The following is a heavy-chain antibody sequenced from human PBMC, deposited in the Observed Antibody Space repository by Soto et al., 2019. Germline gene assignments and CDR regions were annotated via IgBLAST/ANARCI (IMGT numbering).Heavy chain of an antibody. Sequence: QVQLVQSGAEVKKPGASVKVSCKASGYTFTSYGINWVRQAPGQGLEWMGWISAFNGKTNYSHNVQGRVTMTTDTSTNTAYMELRSLRSDDTAVYYCARDRVPKSSGYFPFDYWGQGTLVTVSS. J-gene: IGHJ4*02. CDR1: GYTFTSYG. CDR2: ISAFNGKT. D-gene: IGHD3-22*01. CDR3: ARDRVPKSSGYFPFDY. V-gene: IGHV1-18*01.